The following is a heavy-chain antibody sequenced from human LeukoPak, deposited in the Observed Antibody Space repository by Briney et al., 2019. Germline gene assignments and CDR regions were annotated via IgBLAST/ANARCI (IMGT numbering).Heavy chain of an antibody. J-gene: IGHJ6*02. Sequence: LRLSCAASGFTFSSYAMSWIRQPPGKGLEWIGYIYHSGSTYYNPSLKSRVTISVDRSKNQFSLKLSSVTAADTAVYYCARVGSRYGMDVWGQGTTVTVSS. CDR1: GFTFSSYA. CDR2: IYHSGST. CDR3: ARVGSRYGMDV. V-gene: IGHV4-30-2*01. D-gene: IGHD3-10*01.